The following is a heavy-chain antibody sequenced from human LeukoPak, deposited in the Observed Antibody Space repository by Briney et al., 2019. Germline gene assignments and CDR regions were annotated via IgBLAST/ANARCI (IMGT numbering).Heavy chain of an antibody. CDR3: AKNYGDSDSPLDY. V-gene: IGHV3-23*01. Sequence: LAGGSLRLSCAASGFTFSSYAMSWVRQAPGKGLEWVSGVSGSDGATYYADSVKGRFTISRDNSKNTLYLQMNRLRAEDTAVYYCAKNYGDSDSPLDYWGQGTLVTVSS. D-gene: IGHD4-17*01. J-gene: IGHJ4*02. CDR2: VSGSDGAT. CDR1: GFTFSSYA.